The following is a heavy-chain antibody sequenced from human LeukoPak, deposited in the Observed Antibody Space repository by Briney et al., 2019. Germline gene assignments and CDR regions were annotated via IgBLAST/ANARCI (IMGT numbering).Heavy chain of an antibody. J-gene: IGHJ4*02. CDR1: GGSISSSSYY. D-gene: IGHD2-15*01. CDR3: ASGEGVVVAAGRD. V-gene: IGHV4-39*07. Sequence: PSETLSLTCTVSGGSISSSSYYWGWIRQPPGKGLEWIGSIYHSGSTYYNPSLKSRVTISVDTSKNQFSLKLSSVTAADTAVYYCASGEGVVVAAGRDWGQGTLVTVFS. CDR2: IYHSGST.